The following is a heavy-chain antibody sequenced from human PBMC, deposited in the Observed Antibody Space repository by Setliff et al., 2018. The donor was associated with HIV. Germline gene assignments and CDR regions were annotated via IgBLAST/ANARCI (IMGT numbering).Heavy chain of an antibody. D-gene: IGHD1-26*01. V-gene: IGHV1-2*02. Sequence: VASVKVSCKASGYTFTDYYMHWVRQAPGQGLGWMGWINPNTGATNYAQTFQGRVTVTRDTSIRTAYMDLSSLRSDDTALYYCARGPVGGTVDYWGQGTQVTVSS. CDR1: GYTFTDYY. CDR3: ARGPVGGTVDY. CDR2: INPNTGAT. J-gene: IGHJ4*02.